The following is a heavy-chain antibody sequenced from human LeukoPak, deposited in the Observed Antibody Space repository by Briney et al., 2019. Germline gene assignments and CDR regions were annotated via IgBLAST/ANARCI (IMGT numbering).Heavy chain of an antibody. CDR1: GFTFSSYA. J-gene: IGHJ4*02. CDR2: ISGSGGST. Sequence: PGGSLRLSCAASGFTFSSYAMSWVRQAPGKGLEWVSAISGSGGSTYYADSVKGRFTISRDNSKNTLYLQMNSLRAEDTAVYYCAKDLSFHEGTMVRGVINFDYWGQGTLVTVSS. CDR3: AKDLSFHEGTMVRGVINFDY. V-gene: IGHV3-23*01. D-gene: IGHD3-10*01.